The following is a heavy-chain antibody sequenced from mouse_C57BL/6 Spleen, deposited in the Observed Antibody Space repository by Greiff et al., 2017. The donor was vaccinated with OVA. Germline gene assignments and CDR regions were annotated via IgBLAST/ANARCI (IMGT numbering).Heavy chain of an antibody. Sequence: EVKLVESGGGLVKPGGSLKLSCAASGFTFSDYGMHWVRQAPEKGLEWVAYISSGSSTIYYADTVKGRFTISRDNAKNTLFLQMTSLRSEDTAMYYCARGYYDYDGYFDVWGTGTTVTVSS. CDR1: GFTFSDYG. J-gene: IGHJ1*03. V-gene: IGHV5-17*01. CDR3: ARGYYDYDGYFDV. CDR2: ISSGSSTI. D-gene: IGHD2-4*01.